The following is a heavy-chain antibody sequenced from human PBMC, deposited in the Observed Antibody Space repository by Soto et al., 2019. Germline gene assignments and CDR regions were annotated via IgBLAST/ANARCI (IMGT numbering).Heavy chain of an antibody. Sequence: SVKVSCKASGYTFTSYGISWVRQAPVQGLEWMGWISAYNGNTNYAQKPQGRVTMTTDTSTSTAYMELRSLRSDDTAVYYCARDGCGSCYQGGDYYYGMDVWGQGTTVTVSS. CDR2: ISAYNGNT. J-gene: IGHJ6*02. CDR1: GYTFTSYG. D-gene: IGHD2-15*01. V-gene: IGHV1-18*04. CDR3: ARDGCGSCYQGGDYYYGMDV.